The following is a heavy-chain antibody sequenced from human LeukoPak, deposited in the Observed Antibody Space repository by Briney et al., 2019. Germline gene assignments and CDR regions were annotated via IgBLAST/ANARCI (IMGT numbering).Heavy chain of an antibody. CDR3: ARSTMGARRTYDY. J-gene: IGHJ4*02. V-gene: IGHV1-8*01. CDR2: MNPNSGNT. Sequence: ASVKVSCNASKYTFTIYDVNWVRQATGLGLEWMGWMNPNSGNTGYAQKFQGRVTMTMNSSISTAYMELTSLTSEDTAVYYCARSTMGARRTYDYWGQGTPVTVSS. D-gene: IGHD1-26*01. CDR1: KYTFTIYD.